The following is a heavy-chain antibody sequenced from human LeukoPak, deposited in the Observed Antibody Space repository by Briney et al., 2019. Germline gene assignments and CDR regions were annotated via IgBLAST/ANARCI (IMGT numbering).Heavy chain of an antibody. Sequence: GASVKVSCKASGGTFSSYAISWVRQAPGQGLEWMGGIIPIFGTANYAQKFQGRVTITADESTSTAYMELSSLRSEDTAVYYCARGYRYFDWPRYHDAFDIWGQGTMVTVSS. CDR1: GGTFSSYA. D-gene: IGHD3-9*01. J-gene: IGHJ3*02. V-gene: IGHV1-69*13. CDR2: IIPIFGTA. CDR3: ARGYRYFDWPRYHDAFDI.